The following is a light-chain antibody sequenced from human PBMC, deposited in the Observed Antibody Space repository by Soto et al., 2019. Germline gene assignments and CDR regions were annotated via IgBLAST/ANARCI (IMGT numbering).Light chain of an antibody. Sequence: EIVMTQSPATLSVSPGERATLSCRANQSVSSNLAWYQQKPGQAPRLLIYGASTRATGIPARFSGSGSGTEFTLTISSLQSEEFAVYYCQQYNNWPQTFGQGTKVDI. CDR1: QSVSSN. V-gene: IGKV3-15*01. CDR3: QQYNNWPQT. J-gene: IGKJ1*01. CDR2: GAS.